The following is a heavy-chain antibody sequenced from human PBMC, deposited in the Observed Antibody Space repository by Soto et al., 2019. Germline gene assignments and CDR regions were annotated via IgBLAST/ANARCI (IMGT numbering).Heavy chain of an antibody. V-gene: IGHV1-69*13. D-gene: IGHD6-13*01. CDR2: IIPIFGTA. CDR3: ARADLKHSSSWYDYYYYGMDV. CDR1: GGTFSSYA. Sequence: ASVKVSCKASGGTFSSYAISWVRQAPGQGLEWMGGIIPIFGTANYAQKFQGRVTITADESTSTAYMELSSLRSEDTAVYYCARADLKHSSSWYDYYYYGMDVWGQGTTVTVSS. J-gene: IGHJ6*02.